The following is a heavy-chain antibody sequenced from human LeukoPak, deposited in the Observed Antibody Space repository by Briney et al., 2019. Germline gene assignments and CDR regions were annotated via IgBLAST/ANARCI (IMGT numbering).Heavy chain of an antibody. CDR2: ISGSGGST. CDR1: GCTFSGYG. Sequence: PGGSLRLSCAASGCTFSGYGMSWVRQAPGKGLEWVSAISGSGGSTYYADSVKGRFTISRDNSKNTLYLQMNSLRAEDTAVYYCAKDLGYCSGGSCAPLDYWGQGTLVTVSS. CDR3: AKDLGYCSGGSCAPLDY. D-gene: IGHD2-15*01. V-gene: IGHV3-23*01. J-gene: IGHJ4*02.